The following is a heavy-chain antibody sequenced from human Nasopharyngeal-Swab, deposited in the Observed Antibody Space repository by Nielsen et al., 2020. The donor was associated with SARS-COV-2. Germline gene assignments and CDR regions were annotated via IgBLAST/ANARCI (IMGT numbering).Heavy chain of an antibody. J-gene: IGHJ5*02. D-gene: IGHD6-13*01. CDR2: IYHSGST. CDR3: ARDGGIAAAGTNWFDP. V-gene: IGHV4-38-2*02. Sequence: GSLRLSCTVSGGSISSGYYWGWIRQPPGKGLEWIGSIYHSGSTYYNPSLKSRVTISVDTSKNQFSLKLSSVTAADTAVYYCARDGGIAAAGTNWFDPWGQGTLVTVSS. CDR1: GGSISSGYY.